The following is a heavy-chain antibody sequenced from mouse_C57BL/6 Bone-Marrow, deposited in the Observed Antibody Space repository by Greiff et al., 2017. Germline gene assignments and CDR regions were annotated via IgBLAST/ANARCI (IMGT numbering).Heavy chain of an antibody. V-gene: IGHV1-69*01. Sequence: QVQLQQPGAELVMPGASVKLSCTASGYTFTNYWMHWVKQRPGQGLEWIGEIDPSDSYTKYAPKFKGKSTLTVDQSSSTAYMQLSSLTSEVSAVDNGASGDYYGPWCAYWGKGTMVTVSA. CDR2: IDPSDSYT. D-gene: IGHD1-1*01. CDR1: GYTFTNYW. J-gene: IGHJ3*01. CDR3: ASGDYYGPWCAY.